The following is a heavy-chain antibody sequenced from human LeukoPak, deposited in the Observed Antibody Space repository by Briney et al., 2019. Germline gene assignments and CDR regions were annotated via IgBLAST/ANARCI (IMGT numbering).Heavy chain of an antibody. V-gene: IGHV4-39*01. CDR2: VFYNGTT. D-gene: IGHD3-10*01. J-gene: IGHJ4*02. Sequence: PSETLSLTCTVSGGSINSSTYFWGWIRQPPGKGLEWIASVFYNGTTYYDPSLKRRVTISVYTSKNQFSLNLTSVTAADTAMYYCARLTRRGSGSKSYYSYWGQGTLVTVSS. CDR3: ARLTRRGSGSKSYYSY. CDR1: GGSINSSTYF.